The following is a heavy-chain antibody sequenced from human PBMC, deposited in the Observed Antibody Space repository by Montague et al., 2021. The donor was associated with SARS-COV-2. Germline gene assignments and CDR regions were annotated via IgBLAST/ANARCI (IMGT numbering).Heavy chain of an antibody. Sequence: SETLSLTCAVYGGSFSDYHWTWIRQSPGGGLEWIGQINYGGSTKCNPSPRSRVTISIDTSKNQFSLKSTSVTAADTAVYYCARGAPGYWGQGTLVTVSS. CDR2: INYGGST. V-gene: IGHV4-34*01. CDR1: GGSFSDYH. CDR3: ARGAPGY. D-gene: IGHD1-1*01. J-gene: IGHJ4*02.